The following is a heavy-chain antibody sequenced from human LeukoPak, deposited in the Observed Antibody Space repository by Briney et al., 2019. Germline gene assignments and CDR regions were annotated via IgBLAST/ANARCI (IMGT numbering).Heavy chain of an antibody. CDR3: ARGPNSIVGATMNDY. CDR2: ISAYNGNT. Sequence: GASVKVSCKASGGTFSSYAISWVRQAPGQGLEWMGWISAYNGNTNYAQKLQGRVTMTTDTSTSTAYMELRSLRSDDTAVYYCARGPNSIVGATMNDYWGQGTLVTVSS. D-gene: IGHD1-26*01. CDR1: GGTFSSYA. V-gene: IGHV1-18*01. J-gene: IGHJ4*02.